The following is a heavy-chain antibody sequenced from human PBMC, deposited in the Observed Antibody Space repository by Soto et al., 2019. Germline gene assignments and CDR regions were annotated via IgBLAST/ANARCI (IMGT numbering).Heavy chain of an antibody. V-gene: IGHV3-23*01. CDR1: GFTFSSYA. CDR3: AKRVGPEGLRWTCYFGC. Sequence: GGSLRLSCAASGFTFSSYAMSWVRQAPGKGLEWVSAISGSGGSTYYADSVKGRFTISRDNSKNTLYLQMNSLRAEDTAVYYFAKRVGPEGLRWTCYFGCWGQGTLITVSS. J-gene: IGHJ4*02. CDR2: ISGSGGST. D-gene: IGHD2-15*01.